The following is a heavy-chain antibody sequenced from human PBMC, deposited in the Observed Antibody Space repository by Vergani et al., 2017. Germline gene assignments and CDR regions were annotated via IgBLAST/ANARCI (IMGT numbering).Heavy chain of an antibody. CDR3: AREAWYQLQKYYYYYYMDV. CDR2: INPNSGGT. V-gene: IGHV1-2*02. CDR1: GYTFTGYY. D-gene: IGHD2-2*01. Sequence: QVQLVQSGAEVKKPGASVKVSCKASGYTFTGYYMHWVRQAPGQGLEWMGWINPNSGGTNYAQKFQGRVTMTRDTSISTAYMELSRLRSDDTAVYYCAREAWYQLQKYYYYYYMDVWGKGTTVTVSS. J-gene: IGHJ6*03.